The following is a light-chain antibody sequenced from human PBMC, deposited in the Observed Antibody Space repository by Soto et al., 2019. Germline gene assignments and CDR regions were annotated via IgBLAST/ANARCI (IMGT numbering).Light chain of an antibody. J-gene: IGKJ4*02. V-gene: IGKV3D-20*02. CDR2: GAS. CDR3: QQRSNWPLT. CDR1: QSITNNY. Sequence: EIVLTQSPGTLSVSPGGRATLSCMASQSITNNYLAWYQQKPGRAPRLLIYGASNRATGIPARFSGSGSGTDFTLTISSLEPEDFAVYYCQQRSNWPLTFGGGTKVDI.